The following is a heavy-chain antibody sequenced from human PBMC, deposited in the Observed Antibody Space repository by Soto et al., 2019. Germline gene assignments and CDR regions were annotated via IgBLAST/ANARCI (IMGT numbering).Heavy chain of an antibody. D-gene: IGHD1-1*01. CDR2: IYYSGST. Sequence: SETRSRTWTVSGGSISSYYWSWIRQPPGKGLEWIGYIYYSGSTNYNPSLKSRVTISVDTSKNQFSLKLSSVTAADTAVYYCARRIMETTYFDYWGQGTLVTVSS. J-gene: IGHJ4*02. CDR1: GGSISSYY. CDR3: ARRIMETTYFDY. V-gene: IGHV4-59*01.